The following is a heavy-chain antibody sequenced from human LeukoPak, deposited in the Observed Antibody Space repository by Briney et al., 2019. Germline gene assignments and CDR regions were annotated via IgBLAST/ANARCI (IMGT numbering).Heavy chain of an antibody. CDR2: ISYDGSNK. D-gene: IGHD2-2*01. CDR3: AKGAVLDIVVVPAASTYGMDV. CDR1: GFTFSSYG. V-gene: IGHV3-30*18. Sequence: GGSLRLSCAASGFTFSSYGMHWVRQAPGKGLEWVAVISYDGSNKYYADSVKGRFTISRDNSKNTLYLQMNSLRAEDTAVYYCAKGAVLDIVVVPAASTYGMDVWGQGTTVTVSS. J-gene: IGHJ6*02.